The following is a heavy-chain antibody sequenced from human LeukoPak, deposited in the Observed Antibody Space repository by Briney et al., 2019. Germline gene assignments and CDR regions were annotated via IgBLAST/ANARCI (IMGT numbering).Heavy chain of an antibody. CDR1: GFTFSSYS. CDR2: ISSSSSTI. Sequence: GRSLRLSCAASGFTFSSYSMNWVRQASGKGLEWGSYISSSSSTIYSADSVKGRFTISRDNAKNSLYLQMNSLRDEDTAVYYCARAGYCSGGSCYYDYWGQGTLVTVSS. V-gene: IGHV3-48*02. J-gene: IGHJ4*02. CDR3: ARAGYCSGGSCYYDY. D-gene: IGHD2-15*01.